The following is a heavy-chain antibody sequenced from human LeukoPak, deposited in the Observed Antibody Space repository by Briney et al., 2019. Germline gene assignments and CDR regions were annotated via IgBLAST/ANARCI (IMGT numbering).Heavy chain of an antibody. CDR2: IYTSGST. D-gene: IGHD5-18*01. Sequence: SETLSLTCTVSGGSISSGSFYWSWIRQPAGKGLEWIGRIYTSGSTNYNPSLKSRVTISVDTSKNQFSLKLSSVTAADTAVYYCARSRTTTAMVARFDPWGQGTLVTVSS. CDR1: GGSISSGSFY. J-gene: IGHJ5*02. V-gene: IGHV4-61*02. CDR3: ARSRTTTAMVARFDP.